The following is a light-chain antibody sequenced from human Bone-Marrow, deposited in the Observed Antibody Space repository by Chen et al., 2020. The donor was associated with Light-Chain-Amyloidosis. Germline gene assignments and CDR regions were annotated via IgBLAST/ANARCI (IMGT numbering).Light chain of an antibody. V-gene: IGLV3-21*02. CDR3: QVWDRSSDRPV. Sequence: SYVLTQPSSVSVAPGQTATIACGGNNIGSTSVHWYQQTTGQAPLLVVYDDNDRPSGFPERLSGSNFGNTAPLTISRVEAGDEAYYCCQVWDRSSDRPVFGGGTKLTVL. CDR1: NIGSTS. CDR2: DDN. J-gene: IGLJ3*02.